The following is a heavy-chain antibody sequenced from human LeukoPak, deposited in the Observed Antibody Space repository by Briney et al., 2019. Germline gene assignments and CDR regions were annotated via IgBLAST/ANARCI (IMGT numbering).Heavy chain of an antibody. Sequence: ASVKVSCKASGYTFTSYGISWVRQAPGQGLEWMGWISAYNGNTNYAQKLQGRVTMTTDTSTSTAYMGLRSLRSDDTAVYYCASEAPLWRSGTPREAFDIWGQGTMVIVSS. CDR2: ISAYNGNT. CDR3: ASEAPLWRSGTPREAFDI. D-gene: IGHD3-3*01. V-gene: IGHV1-18*01. J-gene: IGHJ3*02. CDR1: GYTFTSYG.